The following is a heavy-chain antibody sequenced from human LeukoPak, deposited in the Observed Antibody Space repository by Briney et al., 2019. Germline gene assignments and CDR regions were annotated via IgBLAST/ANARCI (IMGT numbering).Heavy chain of an antibody. D-gene: IGHD2-21*02. Sequence: GGSLRLSCAASGFTFSNYNMNWVRQAPGKAMDWVSSITSSGTYIFYADSVKGRFTISRDNAKNSLYLQMDSLGPEDTAVYYCARTDCGGDCYSEFGAFDIWGQGTMVTVSS. J-gene: IGHJ3*02. V-gene: IGHV3-21*01. CDR3: ARTDCGGDCYSEFGAFDI. CDR2: ITSSGTYI. CDR1: GFTFSNYN.